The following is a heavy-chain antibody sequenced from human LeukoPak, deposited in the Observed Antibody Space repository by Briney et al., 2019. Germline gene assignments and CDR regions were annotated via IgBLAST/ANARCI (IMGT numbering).Heavy chain of an antibody. V-gene: IGHV3-21*01. J-gene: IGHJ4*02. Sequence: GGSLRLSCAASGFTFSSYSMNWVRQAPGKGLEWVSSISSSSSYIYYADSVKGRFTISRDNAKNSLYLQMNSLRAEDTAVYYCAKTLGGDGYNQLDYWGQGTLVTVSS. CDR3: AKTLGGDGYNQLDY. CDR2: ISSSSSYI. D-gene: IGHD5-24*01. CDR1: GFTFSSYS.